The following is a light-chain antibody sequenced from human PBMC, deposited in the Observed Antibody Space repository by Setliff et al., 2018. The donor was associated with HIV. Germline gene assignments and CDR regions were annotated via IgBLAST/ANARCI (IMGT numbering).Light chain of an antibody. Sequence: QSVLTQPPSASGTPGQRVTISCSGGTSNIGINHVYWYQQLPGTAPKLLIYRSNQRPSGVPDRFSASKSGTSASLAISGLRSEDEADYYCAAWDDMAAYVFGTGTKVTVL. CDR3: AAWDDMAAYV. CDR2: RSN. V-gene: IGLV1-47*01. CDR1: TSNIGINH. J-gene: IGLJ1*01.